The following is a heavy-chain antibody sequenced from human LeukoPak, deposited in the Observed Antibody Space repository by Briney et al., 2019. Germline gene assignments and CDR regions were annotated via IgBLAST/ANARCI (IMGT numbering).Heavy chain of an antibody. CDR1: GYSISNGYY. CDR3: ARAPVEMASRFDY. V-gene: IGHV4-38-2*02. Sequence: PSETLSLTCTVSGYSISNGYYWGWIRQPPGKGLEWIGSIYHSGNTYYNPSLKSRVTISVDTSKNQLSLKLTSVTAADTAVYYCARAPVEMASRFDYWGQGTLVTVSS. CDR2: IYHSGNT. J-gene: IGHJ4*02. D-gene: IGHD5-24*01.